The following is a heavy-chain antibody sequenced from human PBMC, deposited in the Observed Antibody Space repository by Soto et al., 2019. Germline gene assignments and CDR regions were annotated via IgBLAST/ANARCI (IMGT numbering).Heavy chain of an antibody. CDR3: VTGWSEY. Sequence: EGTLRLSCVVSEFTFSSSWMHWVRQGPGKGLVWVSRMHSDGSTTNYADSVKRRFTTSRDNAKNMLYLQMNSLGAEDTALYNCVTGWSEYWGQGTLVTVSS. CDR1: EFTFSSSW. CDR2: MHSDGSTT. J-gene: IGHJ4*02. V-gene: IGHV3-74*01. D-gene: IGHD2-15*01.